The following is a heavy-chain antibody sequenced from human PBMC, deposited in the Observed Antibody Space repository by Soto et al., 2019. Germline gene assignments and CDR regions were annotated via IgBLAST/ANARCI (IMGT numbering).Heavy chain of an antibody. CDR2: IYSGTNT. D-gene: IGHD4-17*01. CDR3: ARGVGGDYGALMHDFGMDV. CDR1: GFSVTRNY. V-gene: IGHV3-66*01. Sequence: EVQLVESGGALVQPGGSLRLSCEVSGFSVTRNYMSWVRQRPGKGLEWVSVIYSGTNTYYGDSVKGRFTISRDDSKNTLYLQMNTLRVEDTAVYFYARGVGGDYGALMHDFGMDVWGQGTTVTVS. J-gene: IGHJ6*02.